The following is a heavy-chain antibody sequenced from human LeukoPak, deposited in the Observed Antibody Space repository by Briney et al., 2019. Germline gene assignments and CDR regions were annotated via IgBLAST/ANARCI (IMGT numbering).Heavy chain of an antibody. CDR1: GYTFTSYG. CDR2: ISAYNGST. V-gene: IGHV1-18*01. D-gene: IGHD3-10*01. Sequence: ASVKVSCKASGYTFTSYGISWVRQAPGQGLEWMGWISAYNGSTNYAQKLQGRVTMTTDTSTSTAYMELRSLRSDDTAVYYCARDLVGYYYGSGSTLNIDYWGQGTLVTVSS. J-gene: IGHJ4*02. CDR3: ARDLVGYYYGSGSTLNIDY.